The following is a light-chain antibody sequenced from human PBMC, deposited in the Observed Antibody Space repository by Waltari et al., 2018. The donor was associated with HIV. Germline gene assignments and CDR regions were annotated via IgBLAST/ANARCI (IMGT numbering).Light chain of an antibody. J-gene: IGKJ4*01. CDR2: GAS. Sequence: EIVLTQSPGTLSLSPGERATLPCRASQCVRSASLAWYQQKPGQAPRLLIYGASSRAPGIPDRFSGSGAVTDFILTISSLEPEDCAVYYCQQYAASPLTFGGGTKVEIK. CDR3: QQYAASPLT. V-gene: IGKV3-20*01. CDR1: QCVRSAS.